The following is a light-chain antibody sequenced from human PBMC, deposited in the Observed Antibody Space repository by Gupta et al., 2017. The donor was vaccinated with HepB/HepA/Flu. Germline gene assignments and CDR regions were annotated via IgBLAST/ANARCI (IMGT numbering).Light chain of an antibody. V-gene: IGLV2-8*01. CDR2: DVC. J-gene: IGLJ1*01. Sequence: SSPTQPPSAAGSPGPSVTISCTGTSSDIGADHLVSWYQQHPGKAPNLLIYDVCHRPSGVPDRFSCSKSGNTASLTVSGRQEEEEADYYSFSNAGNDNWVFGGGTKVTVL. CDR1: SSDIGADHL. CDR3: FSNAGNDNWV.